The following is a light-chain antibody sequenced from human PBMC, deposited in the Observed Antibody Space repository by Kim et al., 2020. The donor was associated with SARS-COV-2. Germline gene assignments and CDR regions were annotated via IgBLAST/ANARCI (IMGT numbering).Light chain of an antibody. CDR2: GNT. CDR3: QSYDSSLSGYV. V-gene: IGLV1-40*01. Sequence: QSVLTQPPSVSGAPGQRVTISCTGSSSNIGAPYDVLWYQQLPGTAPKLLIYGNTNRPSGIPDRFSGSKSGTSASLAITGLQAEDEADYYCQSYDSSLSGYVFGTGTKVTVL. CDR1: SSNIGAPYD. J-gene: IGLJ1*01.